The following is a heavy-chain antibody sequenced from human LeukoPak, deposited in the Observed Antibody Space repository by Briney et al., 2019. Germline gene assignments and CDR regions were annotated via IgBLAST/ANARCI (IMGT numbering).Heavy chain of an antibody. D-gene: IGHD3-3*01. CDR1: GFTFSSYS. Sequence: PGGSLRLSCAVSGFTFSSYSMNWVRQAPGKGLEWVSSISSSSSYISYADSVKGRFTISRDNAKNSLYLQMNSLRAEDTAVYYCAREVPYDFWSGYYHYYYYYGMDVWGQGTTVTVSS. J-gene: IGHJ6*02. V-gene: IGHV3-21*01. CDR2: ISSSSSYI. CDR3: AREVPYDFWSGYYHYYYYYGMDV.